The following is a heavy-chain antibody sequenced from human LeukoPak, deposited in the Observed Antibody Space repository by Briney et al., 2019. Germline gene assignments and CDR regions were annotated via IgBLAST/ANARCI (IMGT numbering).Heavy chain of an antibody. J-gene: IGHJ4*02. CDR1: GFTSDDYG. CDR3: ARERDLDRSSWADY. V-gene: IGHV3-20*04. D-gene: IGHD6-13*01. Sequence: GGSLRLSCAASGFTSDDYGMGWGRHAPGKGLERVSGINWNGGSTGYAASVKGRFTISRDNAKNSLYLQMNSMRAEDTALYYCARERDLDRSSWADYWGQGTLVTVSS. CDR2: INWNGGST.